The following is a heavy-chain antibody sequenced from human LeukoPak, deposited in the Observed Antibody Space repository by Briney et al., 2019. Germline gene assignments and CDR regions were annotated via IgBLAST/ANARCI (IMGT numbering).Heavy chain of an antibody. D-gene: IGHD2-2*01. CDR2: IIPTLGIA. V-gene: IGHV1-69*02. CDR3: ARGYCSSTSCSLPFIL. Sequence: GASVKVSCKASGGTFSSYTISWVRQAPGQGLEWMGRIIPTLGIANYAQKFQGRVTITADKSTSTAYMKLSSLRSEDTAVYYCARGYCSSTSCSLPFILWGQGTLVTVSS. J-gene: IGHJ4*02. CDR1: GGTFSSYT.